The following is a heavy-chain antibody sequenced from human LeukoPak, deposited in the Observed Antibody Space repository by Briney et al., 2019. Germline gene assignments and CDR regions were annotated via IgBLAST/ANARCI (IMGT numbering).Heavy chain of an antibody. D-gene: IGHD1-1*01. CDR1: GYTFTDYY. J-gene: IGHJ4*02. CDR2: ISPNSGGT. Sequence: ASVKVSCTASGYTFTDYYLHWVRQAPGQGLEWMGWISPNSGGTNYAQKFQGRVTMTRDTSISTAYMELSRLRSDDTAVYYCARDGNFDYWGQGTLVTVSS. CDR3: ARDGNFDY. V-gene: IGHV1-2*02.